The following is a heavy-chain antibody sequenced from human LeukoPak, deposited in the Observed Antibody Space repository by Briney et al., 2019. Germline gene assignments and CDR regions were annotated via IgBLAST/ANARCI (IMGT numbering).Heavy chain of an antibody. Sequence: SETLSLTCTVSGGSISSGDYYWSWIRQPPGKGLEWIGYIYYSGSTYYNPSLKGRVTISVDTSKNQFSLKLSSVTAADTAVYYCARDGHGDGDAFDIWGQGTMVTVSS. D-gene: IGHD4-17*01. CDR2: IYYSGST. CDR1: GGSISSGDYY. V-gene: IGHV4-30-4*01. CDR3: ARDGHGDGDAFDI. J-gene: IGHJ3*02.